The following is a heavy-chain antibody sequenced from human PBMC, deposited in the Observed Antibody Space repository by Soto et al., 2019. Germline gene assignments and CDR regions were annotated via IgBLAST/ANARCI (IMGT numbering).Heavy chain of an antibody. Sequence: QVQLVQSGAEVKKPGASVKVSCKASGYTFTGYYMHWVRQAPGQGLEWMGWINPNSGGTNYAQKFQGWVTMTRDTSISTAYMELSRLRSDDTAVYYCARGLEPRKFRNAFDIWGQGTMVTVSS. D-gene: IGHD1-1*01. CDR1: GYTFTGYY. J-gene: IGHJ3*02. CDR3: ARGLEPRKFRNAFDI. CDR2: INPNSGGT. V-gene: IGHV1-2*04.